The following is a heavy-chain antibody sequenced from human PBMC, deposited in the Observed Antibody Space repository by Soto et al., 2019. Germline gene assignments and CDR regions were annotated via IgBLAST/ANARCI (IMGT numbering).Heavy chain of an antibody. CDR1: GGSFSSYY. Sequence: QVQLQQWGAGLLKPSETLSLTCAVYGGSFSSYYWSWIRQPPGKGLEWIGVINHSGSTNYDPSLKSRVTISIDMSKNQVSLTLSSVTAADTAVYYCARGEPRFMEWLLLSEYFDPWGQGTLVTVSS. D-gene: IGHD3-3*01. CDR2: INHSGST. V-gene: IGHV4-34*01. J-gene: IGHJ5*02. CDR3: ARGEPRFMEWLLLSEYFDP.